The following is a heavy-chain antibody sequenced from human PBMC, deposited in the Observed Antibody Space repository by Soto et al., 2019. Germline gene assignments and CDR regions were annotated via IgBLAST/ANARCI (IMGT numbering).Heavy chain of an antibody. D-gene: IGHD3-22*01. J-gene: IGHJ6*02. CDR3: ARGGGWGEYYFDSSGYRRWDV. V-gene: IGHV5-51*01. Sequence: ESLKVSCKGSGYRFKTYWIVWVRQTPGKGLEWMGIIYPDDSDTKYSPSFPGQVSISSDKSVSSAYLQWSSLKASDTAVYFCARGGGWGEYYFDSSGYRRWDVWGQGPTGTVSS. CDR2: IYPDDSDT. CDR1: GYRFKTYW.